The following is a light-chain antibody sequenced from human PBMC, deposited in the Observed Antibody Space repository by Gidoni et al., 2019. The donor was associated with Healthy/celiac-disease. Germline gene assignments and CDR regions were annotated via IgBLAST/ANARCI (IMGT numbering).Light chain of an antibody. CDR1: QSMSSY. V-gene: IGKV1-39*01. CDR3: QHSYSTSWT. J-gene: IGKJ1*01. Sequence: DIQMTQSPSSLSASVGDGITITCRASQSMSSYLKWYQQKPGKAPKLLIYAASRMQSGVPSTFSGSGSGTDFTLTISRLQPEYFANYYCQHSYSTSWTFGQGTKVEIK. CDR2: AAS.